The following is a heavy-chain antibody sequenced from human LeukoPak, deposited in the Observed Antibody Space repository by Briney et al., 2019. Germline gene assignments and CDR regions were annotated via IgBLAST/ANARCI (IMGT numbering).Heavy chain of an antibody. CDR3: SRGYYYGSGTPVWFDP. V-gene: IGHV3-49*04. CDR2: IRSKAYGGTT. CDR1: GFTFGDYV. D-gene: IGHD3-10*01. J-gene: IGHJ5*02. Sequence: GGSLRLSCTASGFTFGDYVMSWVRQAPGKGLEWVGFIRSKAYGGTTEYAASVKGRFTISRDDSKGIAYLQMNILKTEDTAVYYCSRGYYYGSGTPVWFDPWGQGTLVTVSS.